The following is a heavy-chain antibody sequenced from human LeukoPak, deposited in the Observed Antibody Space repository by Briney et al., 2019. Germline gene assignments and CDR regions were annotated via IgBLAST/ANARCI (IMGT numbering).Heavy chain of an antibody. J-gene: IGHJ5*02. V-gene: IGHV4-59*01. CDR2: IYYSGST. Sequence: PSETLSLTCTVSGGSISSYYWSWIRQPPGKGLEWIGYIYYSGSTNYNPSLKSRVTISVDTSKNQFSLKLSSVTAADTAVYYCARAPRAFYDFWSGYQNWFDPWGQGTLVTVSS. CDR3: ARAPRAFYDFWSGYQNWFDP. D-gene: IGHD3-3*01. CDR1: GGSISSYY.